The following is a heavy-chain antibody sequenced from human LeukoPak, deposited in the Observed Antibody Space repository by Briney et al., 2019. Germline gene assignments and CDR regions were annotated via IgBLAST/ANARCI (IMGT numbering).Heavy chain of an antibody. CDR2: IQTDGSDK. CDR3: AREGGTVVVGRFDH. Sequence: PGGSLRLSCAASGINFRASGMHWVRQAPGVGLEWVTFIQTDGSDKKYAASVAGRFTISRDNSKNTVYLHMNSLRPDDTALYYCAREGGTVVVGRFDHWGQGTLVTVSS. J-gene: IGHJ4*02. D-gene: IGHD2-2*01. CDR1: GINFRASG. V-gene: IGHV3-30*02.